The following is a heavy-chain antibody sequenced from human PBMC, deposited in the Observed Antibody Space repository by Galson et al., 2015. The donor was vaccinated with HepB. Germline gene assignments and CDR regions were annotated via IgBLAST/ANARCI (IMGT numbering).Heavy chain of an antibody. V-gene: IGHV5-51*01. Sequence: QSGAEVKKPGESLKISCKGSGYSFTSYWIGWVRQMPGKGLEWMGIIYPGDSDTRYSPSFQGQVTISADKSISTAYLQWSSLKASDADTYYCARHTGAHNPNFYYVGGMDVCGQETLVAASS. CDR2: IYPGDSDT. D-gene: IGHD1-26*01. CDR3: ARHTGAHNPNFYYVGGMDV. J-gene: IGHJ6*02. CDR1: GYSFTSYW.